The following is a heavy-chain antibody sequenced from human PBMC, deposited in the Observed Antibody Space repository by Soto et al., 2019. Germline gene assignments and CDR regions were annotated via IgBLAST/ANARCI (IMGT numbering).Heavy chain of an antibody. CDR3: ARVATYGDYVFDY. CDR2: IYSGGST. CDR1: GFTVSSNY. Sequence: GGSLRLSCAASGFTVSSNYMSWVRQAPGKGLEWVSVIYSGGSTYYADSVKGRFTISRDNSKNTLYLQMNSLRAEDTAVYYCARVATYGDYVFDYWGQGTLVTVSS. V-gene: IGHV3-53*01. J-gene: IGHJ4*02. D-gene: IGHD4-17*01.